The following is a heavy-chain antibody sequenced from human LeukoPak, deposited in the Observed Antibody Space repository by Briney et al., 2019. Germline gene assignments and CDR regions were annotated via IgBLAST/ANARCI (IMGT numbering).Heavy chain of an antibody. Sequence: ASVKVSCKVSGYTFTSYGISWVRQAPGQGLEWMGWISPYNGNTNYAQKLQGRVTMTTDTSTSTAYMELRSLRSDDTAVYYCARVARPGSLVGVSWFDPWGQGTLVTVSS. V-gene: IGHV1-18*01. D-gene: IGHD2-8*01. CDR1: GYTFTSYG. CDR2: ISPYNGNT. CDR3: ARVARPGSLVGVSWFDP. J-gene: IGHJ5*02.